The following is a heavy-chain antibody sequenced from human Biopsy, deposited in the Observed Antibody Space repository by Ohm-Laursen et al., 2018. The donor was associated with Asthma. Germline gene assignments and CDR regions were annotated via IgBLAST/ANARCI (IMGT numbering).Heavy chain of an antibody. CDR3: AREGVAGTHIED. Sequence: SLRLSCSASRFTYEMHWVRQAPGKGLEWVAVISYDGSSIYYADSVKGRFTISRDNSKNTLSLQMNSLTAEDTAVYCCAREGVAGTHIEDWGQGTLVTVSS. CDR2: ISYDGSSI. V-gene: IGHV3-30-3*01. J-gene: IGHJ4*02. D-gene: IGHD6-19*01. CDR1: RFTYE.